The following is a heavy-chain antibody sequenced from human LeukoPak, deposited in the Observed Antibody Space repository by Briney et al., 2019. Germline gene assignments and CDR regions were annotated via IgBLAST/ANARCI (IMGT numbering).Heavy chain of an antibody. Sequence: ASVKVSCKASGYTFTSYGISWVRQAPGQGLEWMGWISAYNGNTNYAQKLQGRVTMTTDTSTSTAYMELRSLRSGDTAVYYCARVKAAAETLDYWGQGTLVTVSS. CDR3: ARVKAAAETLDY. CDR1: GYTFTSYG. D-gene: IGHD6-13*01. J-gene: IGHJ4*02. V-gene: IGHV1-18*01. CDR2: ISAYNGNT.